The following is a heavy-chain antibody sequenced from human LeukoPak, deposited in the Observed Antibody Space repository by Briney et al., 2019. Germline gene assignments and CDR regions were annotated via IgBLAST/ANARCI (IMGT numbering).Heavy chain of an antibody. V-gene: IGHV3-23*01. Sequence: GGSLRLSCAASGFTFSSYAMSWVRQAPGKGLECVSAISGSGGSTYYADSVKGRFTISRDNSKNTLYLQMNSLRAEDTAVYYCAKDWSLGFLEWFLYDYWGQGTLVTVSS. CDR3: AKDWSLGFLEWFLYDY. CDR2: ISGSGGST. CDR1: GFTFSSYA. J-gene: IGHJ4*02. D-gene: IGHD3-3*01.